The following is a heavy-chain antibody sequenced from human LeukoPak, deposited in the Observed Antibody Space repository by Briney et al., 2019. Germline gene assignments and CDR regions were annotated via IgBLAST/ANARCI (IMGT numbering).Heavy chain of an antibody. V-gene: IGHV3-74*01. CDR2: INIDGSST. D-gene: IGHD4-23*01. Sequence: PGGSLRLSCAASGFTFSSYWMHWVRQAPGKGLVWVSCINIDGSSTTYADSVKGRFTISRNNAKNTLYLQMNSLRAEDTAVYYCARDPVLDDYGGNSPYWGQGTLVTVSS. J-gene: IGHJ4*02. CDR3: ARDPVLDDYGGNSPY. CDR1: GFTFSSYW.